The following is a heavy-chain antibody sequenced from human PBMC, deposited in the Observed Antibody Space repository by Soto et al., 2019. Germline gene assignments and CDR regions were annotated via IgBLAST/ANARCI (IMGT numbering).Heavy chain of an antibody. J-gene: IGHJ5*02. CDR3: ARDPGSGSYYGWFDP. V-gene: IGHV4-59*01. Sequence: PSETLSLTCTVSGGSISRYYWNWIRQPPGKGLEWIGYIYYSGSTNCNPSLKSRVTISVDTSKNQFSLKLSSVTAADTAVYYCARDPGSGSYYGWFDPWGQGTLVTVSS. CDR2: IYYSGST. CDR1: GGSISRYY. D-gene: IGHD3-10*01.